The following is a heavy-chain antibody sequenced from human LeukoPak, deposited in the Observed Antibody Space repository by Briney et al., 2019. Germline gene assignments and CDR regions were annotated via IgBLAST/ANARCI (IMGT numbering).Heavy chain of an antibody. V-gene: IGHV1-46*01. J-gene: IGHJ4*02. D-gene: IGHD2-2*01. Sequence: ASVKVSCKASGYTFTSYYMHWVRQAPGQGLEWMGIINPSGGSTSYAQKFQGRVTMTRDTSTSTVYMELSSLRSEDTAVYYCARAQGYCSSTSCYPESGFDYWGQGTLVTVSS. CDR1: GYTFTSYY. CDR3: ARAQGYCSSTSCYPESGFDY. CDR2: INPSGGST.